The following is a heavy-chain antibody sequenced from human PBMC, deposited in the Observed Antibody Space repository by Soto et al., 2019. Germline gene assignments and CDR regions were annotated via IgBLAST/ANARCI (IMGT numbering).Heavy chain of an antibody. V-gene: IGHV3-23*01. J-gene: IGHJ6*02. CDR2: ISGSGGST. CDR3: AKRDYDFWSGYYPYYYYYGMDV. Sequence: PGGSLRLSCAASGCTFSSYAMSWVRQATGKGLEWVSAISGSGGSTYYADSVKGRFTISRDNSKNTLYLQMNSLRAEDTAVYYCAKRDYDFWSGYYPYYYYYGMDVWGQGTTVTVSS. D-gene: IGHD3-3*01. CDR1: GCTFSSYA.